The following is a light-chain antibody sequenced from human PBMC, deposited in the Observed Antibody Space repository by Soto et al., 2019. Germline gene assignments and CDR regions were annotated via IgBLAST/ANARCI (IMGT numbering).Light chain of an antibody. J-gene: IGLJ3*02. V-gene: IGLV2-11*01. CDR1: SSDVDAYNY. CDR3: CSYAGTYTFVV. CDR2: DVS. Sequence: QSALTQPRSVSGSPGQSVTISCTGTSSDVDAYNYVSWYQQHPGKAPKLMIYDVSKRPSGVPDRFSGSKSGITASLTISGLQAEDEADYYCCSYAGTYTFVVFGGGTKLTVL.